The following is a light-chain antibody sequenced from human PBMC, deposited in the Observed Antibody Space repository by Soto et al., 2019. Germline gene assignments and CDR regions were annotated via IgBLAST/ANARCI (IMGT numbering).Light chain of an antibody. CDR1: SSDIGVYNY. Sequence: QSALTQPASVSGSPGQSITISCAGTSSDIGVYNYVSWYQQYPGKAPKLIIYEVSYRPSGVSNRFSGSKSGNTASLTISGLQAEDEADYYCSSHIVTDTLAVFGTGTKLTVL. CDR3: SSHIVTDTLAV. J-gene: IGLJ1*01. V-gene: IGLV2-14*01. CDR2: EVS.